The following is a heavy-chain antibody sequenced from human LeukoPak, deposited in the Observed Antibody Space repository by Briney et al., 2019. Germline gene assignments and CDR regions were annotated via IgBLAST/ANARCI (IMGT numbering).Heavy chain of an antibody. Sequence: GESLKVSCKASGYTFTDYYMHWVRQAPGQGFEWMGWINPNSGGTKYAQNFQGRVTMTRDTSISTAYMEVSRLRFDDTAVYYCARGSAYYHDSRGAFDIWGQGAMVTVSS. V-gene: IGHV1-2*02. CDR3: ARGSAYYHDSRGAFDI. CDR1: GYTFTDYY. CDR2: INPNSGGT. D-gene: IGHD3-22*01. J-gene: IGHJ3*02.